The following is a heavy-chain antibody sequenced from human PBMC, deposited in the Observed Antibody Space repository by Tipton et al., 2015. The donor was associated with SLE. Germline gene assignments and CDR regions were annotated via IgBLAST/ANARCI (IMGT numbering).Heavy chain of an antibody. CDR3: ANSHSSGWYDAFDI. J-gene: IGHJ3*02. Sequence: TLSLTCTVSGGSIRSYSWSWIRQPPGKGLEWIGYIYTSGNTNYNPSLKSRVTISVDTSKHQFSLKLSSVTAADTAVYYCANSHSSGWYDAFDIWGQGTMVTVSS. CDR1: GGSIRSYS. D-gene: IGHD6-19*01. CDR2: IYTSGNT. V-gene: IGHV4-4*08.